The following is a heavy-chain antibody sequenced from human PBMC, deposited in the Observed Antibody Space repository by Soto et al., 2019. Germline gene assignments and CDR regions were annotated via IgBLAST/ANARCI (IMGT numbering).Heavy chain of an antibody. J-gene: IGHJ6*02. CDR2: TYYRYKFYN. D-gene: IGHD1-1*01. CDR3: ARSGGYHYGMDV. V-gene: IGHV6-1*01. Sequence: PSRTLSLTCAISGASFPSNSATWSWIRQSPARGLEWLGRTYYRYKFYNEYAISVKSRMTINPDTSKNHFSLQLNSVTPEDTAVYYCARSGGYHYGMDVWGPGTTVTAP. CDR1: GASFPSNSAT.